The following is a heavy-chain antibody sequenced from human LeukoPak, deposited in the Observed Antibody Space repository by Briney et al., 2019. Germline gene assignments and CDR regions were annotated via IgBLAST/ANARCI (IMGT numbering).Heavy chain of an antibody. V-gene: IGHV1-2*06. J-gene: IGHJ6*03. CDR3: ARDPPPHSSSYWGSYSYYYIDV. CDR2: INPNSGDT. CDR1: GYTFTGYY. D-gene: IGHD3-22*01. Sequence: AASVKVSCKVSGYTFTGYYIHWVRQAPGQGLEWMGRINPNSGDTNYAQKSQGRVTMTRDTSINTAYMELSSLRSDDTAVYYCARDPPPHSSSYWGSYSYYYIDVWGKGTTVTVSS.